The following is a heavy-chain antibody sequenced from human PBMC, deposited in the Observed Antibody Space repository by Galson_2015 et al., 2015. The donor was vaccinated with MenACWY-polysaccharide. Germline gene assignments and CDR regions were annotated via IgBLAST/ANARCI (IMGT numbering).Heavy chain of an antibody. CDR2: IRYDGSNK. J-gene: IGHJ6*02. V-gene: IGHV3-30*02. Sequence: SLRLSCATSGFTFSSYGMHWVRQAPGKGLEWVAFIRYDGSNKYYADSVKGRFTISRDNSKNTPYLQMSSLRAEDTAVFYCAKDPYGLGGMDVWGQGTTVTVSS. CDR1: GFTFSSYG. D-gene: IGHD3-10*01. CDR3: AKDPYGLGGMDV.